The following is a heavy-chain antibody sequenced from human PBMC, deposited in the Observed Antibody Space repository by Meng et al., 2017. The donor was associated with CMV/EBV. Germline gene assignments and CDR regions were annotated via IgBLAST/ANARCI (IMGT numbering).Heavy chain of an antibody. CDR1: GGSISSYY. J-gene: IGHJ4*02. V-gene: IGHV4-4*07. CDR2: IYTSGST. CDR3: ARGGLYYYDSSGHFDY. D-gene: IGHD3-22*01. Sequence: QVRLQGSGQGLVKPSETLSLTCTVSGGSISSYYWSWIRQPAGKGLEWIGRIYTSGSTNYNPSLKSRVTMSVDTSKNQFSLKLSSVTAADTAVYYCARGGLYYYDSSGHFDYWGQGTLVTVSS.